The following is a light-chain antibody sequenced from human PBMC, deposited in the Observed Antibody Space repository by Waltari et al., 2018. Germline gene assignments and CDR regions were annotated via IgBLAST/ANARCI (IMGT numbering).Light chain of an antibody. CDR3: QSYDSSLRGFYV. CDR2: DNT. J-gene: IGLJ1*01. CDR1: GSNNGAGYG. Sequence: QSVLTQPPSLSGAPGPRVTISCTGTGSNNGAGYGVQGHQQFPGTALKLLIYDNTNRPSGVPARFSGSKSGTSASLAITGLQAEDEADYYCQSYDSSLRGFYVFGTGTKVTV. V-gene: IGLV1-40*01.